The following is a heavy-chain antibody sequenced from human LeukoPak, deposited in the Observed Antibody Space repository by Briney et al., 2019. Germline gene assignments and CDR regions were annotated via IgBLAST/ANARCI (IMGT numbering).Heavy chain of an antibody. CDR1: GFTLSNYA. CDR2: ISDDGSNE. V-gene: IGHV3-30*04. D-gene: IGHD4-17*01. CDR3: ARNLQMTTVTPLNQ. J-gene: IGHJ4*02. Sequence: GRSLRLSCAASGFTLSNYAMHWVRQAPGKGLEWVALISDDGSNEYYADSVKGRFTISRDISKNSLYLQMNSLRPEDTAVYYCARNLQMTTVTPLNQWGQGTLVTVSS.